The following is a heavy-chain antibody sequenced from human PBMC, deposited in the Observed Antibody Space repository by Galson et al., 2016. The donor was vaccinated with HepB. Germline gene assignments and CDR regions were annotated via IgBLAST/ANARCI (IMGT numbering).Heavy chain of an antibody. J-gene: IGHJ3*01. Sequence: SLRLSCAASGFSFSDHYIDWVRQAPGKGLEWVGRIRKRSNGYTTEYGASVKGRFSVSRDDSENSMYLQMDSLKSEDTAVYFCARVTSFIRDIGTLDLWGRGTLVTVSS. D-gene: IGHD5-12*01. V-gene: IGHV3-72*01. CDR1: GFSFSDHY. CDR2: IRKRSNGYTT. CDR3: ARVTSFIRDIGTLDL.